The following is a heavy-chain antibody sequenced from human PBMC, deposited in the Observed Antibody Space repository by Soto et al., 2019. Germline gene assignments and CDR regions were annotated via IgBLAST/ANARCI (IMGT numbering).Heavy chain of an antibody. V-gene: IGHV1-18*01. CDR1: GYTFTNYD. Sequence: QVHLVQSGAEVKKPGASVKVSCKASGYTFTNYDINWVRQAPGQGLEWMGWISTYTGNTNYAQKLQGRVTMTTDTXPXTXXMELRSLRSDDTAVYYCARGYYYGSGRPTPGGMDVWGQGTTVTVSS. CDR3: ARGYYYGSGRPTPGGMDV. J-gene: IGHJ6*02. CDR2: ISTYTGNT. D-gene: IGHD3-10*01.